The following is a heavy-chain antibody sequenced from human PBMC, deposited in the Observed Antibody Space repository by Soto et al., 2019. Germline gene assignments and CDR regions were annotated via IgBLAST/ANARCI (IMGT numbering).Heavy chain of an antibody. D-gene: IGHD4-4*01. CDR3: ARGRGTVGWYYFDY. J-gene: IGHJ4*02. Sequence: QVQLVQSGAEVKKPGASVKVSCKASGYTFTSYDINWVRQATGQGLEWMGWMNPNSGNTGYAQKFQGRVTMTRNTSKSKAYMELRSLRSEDTAVYYCARGRGTVGWYYFDYWGQGTLVTVSS. CDR1: GYTFTSYD. V-gene: IGHV1-8*01. CDR2: MNPNSGNT.